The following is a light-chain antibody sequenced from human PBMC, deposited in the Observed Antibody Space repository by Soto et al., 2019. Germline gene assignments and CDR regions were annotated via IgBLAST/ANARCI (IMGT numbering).Light chain of an antibody. CDR3: TSYTSSNTYV. CDR2: DVS. J-gene: IGLJ1*01. V-gene: IGLV2-14*01. CDR1: SSDVGGYNY. Sequence: ALTQPASVSGSPGQSITISCTGTSSDVGGYNYVSWYQQHPGKAPKLMIYDVSNRPSGISNRFSGSKSGITASLTISGLLPEDEADYYCTSYTSSNTYVFGTGTKVTVL.